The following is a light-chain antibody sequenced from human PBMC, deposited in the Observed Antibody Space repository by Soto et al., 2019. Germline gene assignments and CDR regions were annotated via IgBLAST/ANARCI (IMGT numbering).Light chain of an antibody. CDR3: SSYAGSDNVL. J-gene: IGLJ2*01. CDR1: IPDSRHYKD. Sequence: QSALTQPPSVPGSPGQQATIPAPGPIPDSRHYKDVSWYQQRPGKAPKLIIFEVNKRPSGVPDRFSGSKSGNTTSLSVSGLLAEDEADYFCSSYAGSDNVLFGGGTKLTVL. V-gene: IGLV2-8*01. CDR2: EVN.